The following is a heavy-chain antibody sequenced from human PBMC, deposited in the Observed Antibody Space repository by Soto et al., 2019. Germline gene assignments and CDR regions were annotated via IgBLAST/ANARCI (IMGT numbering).Heavy chain of an antibody. J-gene: IGHJ4*02. CDR3: ARSRGSSLDY. CDR2: IYYSGST. D-gene: IGHD6-13*01. CDR1: GGSIRSYY. V-gene: IGHV4-59*01. Sequence: XETLSLTCTVAGGSIRSYYWSWIRQPPGEGLEWIGYIYYSGSTNYNPSLKSRVTISVDPSKNQFSLKLSSVIAEDTAVYYCARSRGSSLDYWGQGTLVTVSS.